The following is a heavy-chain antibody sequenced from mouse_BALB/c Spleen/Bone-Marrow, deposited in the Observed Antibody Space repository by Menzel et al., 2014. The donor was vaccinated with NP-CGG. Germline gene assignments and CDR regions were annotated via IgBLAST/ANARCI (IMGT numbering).Heavy chain of an antibody. CDR1: GFTFSSYG. CDR3: ARGYDYSSWFAY. V-gene: IGHV5-6-3*01. J-gene: IGHJ3*01. Sequence: EVQVVESGGGLVQPGGSLKLSCAASGFTFSSYGMSWVRQTPDKRLELVATINSNGGSTYYPDSVKGRFTISRDNAKNTLYLQMSSLKSEDTAMYYCARGYDYSSWFAYWGQGTLVTVSA. D-gene: IGHD2-4*01. CDR2: INSNGGST.